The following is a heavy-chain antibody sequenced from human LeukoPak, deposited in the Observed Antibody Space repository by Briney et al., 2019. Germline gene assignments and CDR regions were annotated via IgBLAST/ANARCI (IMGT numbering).Heavy chain of an antibody. D-gene: IGHD3-22*01. Sequence: PGRSLRLSCAASAVIFTSYPIHWVRLAPGKGLEWVALISKHGVDKYYADSVRGRFTISRDTSKNTVDLQMNSLRVEDTAVYYCAKDRSRSKTYYYDSSGLTPFDYWGQGTLVTVSS. CDR2: ISKHGVDK. CDR1: AVIFTSYP. V-gene: IGHV3-30-3*01. CDR3: AKDRSRSKTYYYDSSGLTPFDY. J-gene: IGHJ4*02.